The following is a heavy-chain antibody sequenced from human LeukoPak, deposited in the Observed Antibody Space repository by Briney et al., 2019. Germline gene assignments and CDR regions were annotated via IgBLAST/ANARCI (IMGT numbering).Heavy chain of an antibody. D-gene: IGHD5-18*01. V-gene: IGHV3-48*01. CDR1: GFTFSSYS. Sequence: GGSRRLSCAASGFTFSSYSMNWVRQAPGKGLEWVSYISSSSSTIYYADSVKGRFTISRDNAKNSLYLQMNSLRAEDTAVYYCARDLHSYGYWGQGTLVTVSS. J-gene: IGHJ4*02. CDR3: ARDLHSYGY. CDR2: ISSSSSTI.